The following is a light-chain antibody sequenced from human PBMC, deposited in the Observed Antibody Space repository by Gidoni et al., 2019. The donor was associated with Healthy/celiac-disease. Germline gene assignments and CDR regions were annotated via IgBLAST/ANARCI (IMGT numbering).Light chain of an antibody. Sequence: QSALTPPASLSGSPGQSITISCTGTSSDVGGYNYVSWYQQHPGKAPKLMIHDVSNRPSGVSNRFSGSKSGNTASLTISGLQAEDEADYYCSSYTSSSTLYVFGTGTKVTVL. CDR3: SSYTSSSTLYV. V-gene: IGLV2-14*01. J-gene: IGLJ1*01. CDR1: SSDVGGYNY. CDR2: DVS.